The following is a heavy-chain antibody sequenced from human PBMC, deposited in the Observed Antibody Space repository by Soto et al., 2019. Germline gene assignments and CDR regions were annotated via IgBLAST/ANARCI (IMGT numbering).Heavy chain of an antibody. D-gene: IGHD4-4*01. CDR1: GFTFSSYW. V-gene: IGHV3-74*01. J-gene: IGHJ6*02. CDR2: INSDGSST. CDR3: ARATVTTFYGMDV. Sequence: QLGGSLRLSCAASGFTFSSYWMHWVRQAPGKGLVWVSRINSDGSSTSYGDSVKGRFTISRDNAKNTLYLKMNSLRADDTAVYYGARATVTTFYGMDVWGQGTTVTVSS.